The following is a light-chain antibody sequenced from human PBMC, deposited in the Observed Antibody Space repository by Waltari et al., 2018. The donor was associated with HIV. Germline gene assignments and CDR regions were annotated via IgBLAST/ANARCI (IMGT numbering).Light chain of an antibody. J-gene: IGLJ2*01. CDR1: SSNIRAGYD. Sequence: QSVLTQPPSVSGAPGPRVTISCTGSSSNIRAGYDVQWYQQLPGTAPKLLIYANINRPSGVPDRFSGSKSGSSASLAITGLQAEDEAHYYCQSFDSSLTTSGVIFGGGTKLTVL. CDR3: QSFDSSLTTSGVI. CDR2: ANI. V-gene: IGLV1-40*01.